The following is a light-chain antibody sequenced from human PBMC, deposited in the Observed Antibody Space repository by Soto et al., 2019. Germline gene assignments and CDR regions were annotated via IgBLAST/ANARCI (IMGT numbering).Light chain of an antibody. CDR1: QSVSSSY. CDR3: QQYDSSPKT. Sequence: EIELTQSPDTLSVSPGERATLSCLARQSVSSSYLAWYQQKPGQAPRLLIYGASSRATGIPDRFSGSGSGTDFTLTISRLEPEDFAVYYCQQYDSSPKTFGQGTKVDIK. CDR2: GAS. J-gene: IGKJ1*01. V-gene: IGKV3-20*01.